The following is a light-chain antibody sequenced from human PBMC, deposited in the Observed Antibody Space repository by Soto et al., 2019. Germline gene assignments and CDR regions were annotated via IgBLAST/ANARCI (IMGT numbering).Light chain of an antibody. V-gene: IGKV2-30*01. CDR1: QSLVYSDGNTY. CDR2: KVY. Sequence: DAAMTQSPLSLPVTLGQPASISCRSSQSLVYSDGNTYLNWFQQRPGQSQRRLIYKVYNRDSGVQDRFSGSGSGTDFTLKISRVEAEDVGVYYCMQGTHWPPTFGQGTKVDIK. CDR3: MQGTHWPPT. J-gene: IGKJ1*01.